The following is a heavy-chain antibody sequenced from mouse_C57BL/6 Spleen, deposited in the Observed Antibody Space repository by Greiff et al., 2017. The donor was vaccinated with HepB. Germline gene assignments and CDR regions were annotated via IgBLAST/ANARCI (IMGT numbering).Heavy chain of an antibody. CDR2: IHPNSGST. CDR1: GYTFTSYW. D-gene: IGHD2-5*01. J-gene: IGHJ2*01. V-gene: IGHV1-64*01. Sequence: QVQLQQPGAELVKPGASVKLSCKASGYTFTSYWMHWVKQRPGQGLEWIGMIHPNSGSTNYNEKFKSKATLTVDKSSSTAYMQLSSLTSEDSAVYYCARSAYSNTRFDYWGQGTTLTVSS. CDR3: ARSAYSNTRFDY.